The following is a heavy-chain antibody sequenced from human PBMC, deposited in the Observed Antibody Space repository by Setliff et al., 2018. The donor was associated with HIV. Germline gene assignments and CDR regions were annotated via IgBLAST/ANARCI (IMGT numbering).Heavy chain of an antibody. Sequence: PSQTLSLTCAISGDSVSSNSAAWNWIRQSPSRGLEWLGRTYYRSKWYNDYAVSVKSRITINPDTSKNQFSLQLNSVTPEDTAVYYGARGTGIQLWLKGGDYYYYYMDVWGKGTTVTVSS. D-gene: IGHD5-18*01. CDR1: GDSVSSNSAA. V-gene: IGHV6-1*01. J-gene: IGHJ6*03. CDR3: ARGTGIQLWLKGGDYYYYYMDV. CDR2: TYYRSKWYN.